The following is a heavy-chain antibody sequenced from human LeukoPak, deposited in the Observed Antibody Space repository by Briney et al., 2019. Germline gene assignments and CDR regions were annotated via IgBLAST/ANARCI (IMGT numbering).Heavy chain of an antibody. V-gene: IGHV4-38-2*02. CDR3: ARGAYSRPLDY. CDR2: MYHSGSA. J-gene: IGHJ4*02. CDR1: GYSISSGYY. Sequence: SETLSLTCTVSGYSISSGYYWGWIRQPPGEGLEWIGSMYHSGSAYYNPSLKSRVTISVDMSRNQFSLKLSSVTAADTAVYYCARGAYSRPLDYWGQGTLVTVSS. D-gene: IGHD4-11*01.